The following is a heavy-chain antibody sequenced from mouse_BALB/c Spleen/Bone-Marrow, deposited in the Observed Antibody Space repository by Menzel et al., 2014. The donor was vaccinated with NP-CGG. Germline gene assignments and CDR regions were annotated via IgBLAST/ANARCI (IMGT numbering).Heavy chain of an antibody. CDR2: IDPSDSYT. CDR3: NAWGYVDY. CDR1: GYTFTSYW. D-gene: IGHD6-5*01. J-gene: IGHJ2*01. Sequence: QVQLQQPGAELVKPGASVKLSCKASGYTFTSYWMHWVKQRPGQGLEWIGEIDPSDSYTNYNQKFKGKATMTADTSSNTAYLQFSSLTSEDTAVYYCNAWGYVDYWGQGTTLTVSS. V-gene: IGHV1-69*02.